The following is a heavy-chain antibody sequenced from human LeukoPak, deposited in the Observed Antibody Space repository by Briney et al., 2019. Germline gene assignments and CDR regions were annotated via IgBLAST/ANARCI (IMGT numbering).Heavy chain of an antibody. CDR3: ARDVGGMATIGNPIDY. V-gene: IGHV3-21*01. CDR1: GFTFSSYS. Sequence: GGSLRLSCAASGFTFSSYSMNWVRQAPGKGLEWVLSISSSSSYIYYADSVKGRFTISRDNAKNSLYLQMNSLRAEDTAVYYCARDVGGMATIGNPIDYWGQGTLVTVSS. J-gene: IGHJ4*02. D-gene: IGHD5-24*01. CDR2: ISSSSSYI.